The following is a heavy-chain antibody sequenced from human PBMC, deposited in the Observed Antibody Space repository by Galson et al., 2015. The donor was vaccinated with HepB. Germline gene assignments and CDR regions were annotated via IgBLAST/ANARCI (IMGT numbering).Heavy chain of an antibody. J-gene: IGHJ4*02. CDR2: IYPGDSDT. CDR1: EYSFTSSW. V-gene: IGHV5-51*03. Sequence: QSGAEVKKPGESLKISCKGSEYSFTSSWIAWVRQMPGKGLEWMGIIYPGDSDTRYSPSFKGQVTISADKSISTAYLQWSSLKASDTAMYYCARGGEAGYSGYHGFDYWGQGTLVTVSS. D-gene: IGHD5-12*01. CDR3: ARGGEAGYSGYHGFDY.